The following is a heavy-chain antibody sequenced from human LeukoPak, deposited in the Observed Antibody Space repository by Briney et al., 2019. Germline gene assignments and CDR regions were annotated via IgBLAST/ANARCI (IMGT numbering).Heavy chain of an antibody. CDR3: ARVDSSSWPNLYYFDY. J-gene: IGHJ4*02. CDR1: GYTFTGYY. Sequence: ASVKVSCKASGYTFTGYYMHWVRQAPGQGLEWMGWINPNSGGTNYAQKFQGRVTMTRDTSISTAYMELSRPRSDDTAVYYCARVDSSSWPNLYYFDYWGQGTLVTVSS. D-gene: IGHD6-13*01. V-gene: IGHV1-2*02. CDR2: INPNSGGT.